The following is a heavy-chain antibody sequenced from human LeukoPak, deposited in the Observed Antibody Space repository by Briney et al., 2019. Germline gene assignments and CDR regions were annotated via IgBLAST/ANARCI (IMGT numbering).Heavy chain of an antibody. Sequence: PSETLSLTCAVSGGSISSSNWWSWVRQPPGKGLEWIGEIYHSGSTNYNPSVKGRVTISVDKSKNQFSLKLSSVTAADTAVYYCARVGGGDYYDSSGYRFDYWGQGTLVTVSS. J-gene: IGHJ4*02. CDR3: ARVGGGDYYDSSGYRFDY. V-gene: IGHV4-4*02. CDR1: GGSISSSNW. D-gene: IGHD3-22*01. CDR2: IYHSGST.